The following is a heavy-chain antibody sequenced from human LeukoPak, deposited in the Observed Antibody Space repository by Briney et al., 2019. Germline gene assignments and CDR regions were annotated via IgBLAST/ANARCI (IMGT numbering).Heavy chain of an antibody. Sequence: SETLSLTCAVYGGSFSGYYWSWIRQPPGKGLEWIGEINHSGSTNYNPSLKSRVTISVDTSKNQFSLKLSSVTAADTAVYYCARPASNRYSYGYAYWGQGALVTVSS. CDR1: GGSFSGYY. CDR2: INHSGST. CDR3: ARPASNRYSYGYAY. J-gene: IGHJ4*02. D-gene: IGHD5-18*01. V-gene: IGHV4-34*01.